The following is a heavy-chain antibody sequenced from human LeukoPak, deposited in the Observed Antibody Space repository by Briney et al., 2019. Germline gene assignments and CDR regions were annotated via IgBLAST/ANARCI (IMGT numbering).Heavy chain of an antibody. CDR1: GFTFSSYG. Sequence: PGGSLRLSCAASGFTFSSYGMHWVRQAPGKGLEWAAVISYDGSNKYYADSVKGRFTISRDNSKNTLYLQMNSLRAEDTAVYYCAKEEVGDCTNGVCSVYFDYWGQGTLVTVSS. CDR3: AKEEVGDCTNGVCSVYFDY. CDR2: ISYDGSNK. D-gene: IGHD2-8*01. V-gene: IGHV3-30*18. J-gene: IGHJ4*02.